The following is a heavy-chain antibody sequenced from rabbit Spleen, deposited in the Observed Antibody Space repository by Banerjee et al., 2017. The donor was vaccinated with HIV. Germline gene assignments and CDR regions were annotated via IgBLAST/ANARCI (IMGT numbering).Heavy chain of an antibody. CDR1: GFDFSNYG. Sequence: QEHLVESGGGLVQPGVSLKLSCKASGFDFSNYGVSWVRQAPGKGLEWIGYIDPVFGSTYYASWVSGRFTISSHNAQNTLYLQLNSLTAADTATYFCVRVGYASSSGASSYATLELNLWGQGTLVTVS. J-gene: IGHJ4*01. D-gene: IGHD1-1*01. CDR2: IDPVFGST. V-gene: IGHV1S47*01. CDR3: VRVGYASSSGASSYATLELNL.